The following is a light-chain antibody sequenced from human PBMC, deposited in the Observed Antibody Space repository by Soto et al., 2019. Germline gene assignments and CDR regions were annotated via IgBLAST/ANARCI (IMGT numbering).Light chain of an antibody. J-gene: IGKJ4*01. CDR1: QSVSSN. CDR2: GAS. Sequence: EIVMTQSPATLSVSPGERATLSCRASQSVSSNLAWYQQKPGQAPRLLIYGASTRATGIPARLSGSGSGTEFTLTISSLQSEDFAVYYCQQYNNWPGTFGGGTKVEIK. CDR3: QQYNNWPGT. V-gene: IGKV3-15*01.